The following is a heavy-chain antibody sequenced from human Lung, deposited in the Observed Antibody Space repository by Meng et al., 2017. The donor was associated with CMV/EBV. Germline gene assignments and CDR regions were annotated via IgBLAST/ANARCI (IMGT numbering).Heavy chain of an antibody. CDR2: ISFDGGTR. D-gene: IGHD6-6*01. J-gene: IGHJ4*02. Sequence: SCAASGFTFSRYAFHWVRQAPGKGLEWVAVISFDGGTRYYADSVKGRFTISRDSSRNSLYLQLNSLRPEDTAVYYCAREYGSSSAFDYWGQGKXVTVSS. CDR1: GFTFSRYA. CDR3: AREYGSSSAFDY. V-gene: IGHV3-30*14.